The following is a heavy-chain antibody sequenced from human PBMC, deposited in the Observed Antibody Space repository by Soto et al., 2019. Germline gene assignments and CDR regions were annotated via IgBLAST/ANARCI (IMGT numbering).Heavy chain of an antibody. CDR1: GFTVGNNY. V-gene: IGHV3-66*01. J-gene: IGHJ4*02. CDR3: ARSANTYGSPFDY. Sequence: GVSLRLSFAASGFTVGNNYMSWFRQAPGKGLEWVSIIHRGGSTSYADSVKGRFTISRDSSKNILYLQINGLTADDTAVYYCARSANTYGSPFDYWGQGALVTVSS. CDR2: IHRGGST. D-gene: IGHD3-10*01.